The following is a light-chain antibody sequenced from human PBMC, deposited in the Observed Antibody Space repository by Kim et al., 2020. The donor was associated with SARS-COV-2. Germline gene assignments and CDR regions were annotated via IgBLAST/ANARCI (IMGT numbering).Light chain of an antibody. V-gene: IGLV1-40*01. CDR2: GNI. CDR3: QSYDSSLGGPWV. J-gene: IGLJ3*02. Sequence: QSVLTQPPSVSGAPGQRVTISCTGSSSNIGAGYDVHWYQQLPGTAPKLLIYGNINRPSGVPDRFSGSKSGTSASLAITGLQAEDEADYYCQSYDSSLGGPWVFGGGTQLTVL. CDR1: SSNIGAGYD.